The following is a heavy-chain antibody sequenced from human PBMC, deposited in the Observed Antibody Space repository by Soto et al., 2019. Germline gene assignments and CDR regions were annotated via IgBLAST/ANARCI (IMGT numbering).Heavy chain of an antibody. J-gene: IGHJ6*01. CDR2: IKQDGSEK. Sequence: SWILQTPRKGLEWVANIKQDGSEKYYVDSVKGRFTISRDNAKNSLSLQMNSLRAEDTAVYYCARVTYYYFWSSYSRHPGYYYGLGIPAQAPTVTVYS. CDR3: ARVTYYYFWSSYSRHPGYYYGLGI. V-gene: IGHV3-7*03. D-gene: IGHD3-3*01.